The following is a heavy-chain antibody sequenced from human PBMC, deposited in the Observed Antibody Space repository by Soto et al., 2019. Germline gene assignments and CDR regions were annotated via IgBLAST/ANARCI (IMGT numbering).Heavy chain of an antibody. CDR2: INSDGSTT. V-gene: IGHV3-74*01. Sequence: VQVVEFGGGLVQPGGSLRLSCVGSGFTFSSYWMYWARQVPGKGPVWVSRINSDGSTTNYADPVKGRFTTSRDNAKNTVYLQMNSLRVEDTAVYYCVGGTGYWGQGTRVTVSS. CDR1: GFTFSSYW. J-gene: IGHJ4*02. D-gene: IGHD1-1*01. CDR3: VGGTGY.